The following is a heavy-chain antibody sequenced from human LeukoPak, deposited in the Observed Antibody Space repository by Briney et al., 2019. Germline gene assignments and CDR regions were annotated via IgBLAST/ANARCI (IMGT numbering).Heavy chain of an antibody. D-gene: IGHD3-9*01. CDR1: GFNFSNYW. V-gene: IGHV3-23*01. J-gene: IGHJ6*02. CDR3: AKDLSYGMDV. CDR2: ISGSGGST. Sequence: GGSLRLSCTASGFNFSNYWMHWVRQAPGKGLEWVSAISGSGGSTYYADSVKGRFTISRDNSKNTLYLQMKSLRAEDTALYYCAKDLSYGMDVWGQGTTVTVSS.